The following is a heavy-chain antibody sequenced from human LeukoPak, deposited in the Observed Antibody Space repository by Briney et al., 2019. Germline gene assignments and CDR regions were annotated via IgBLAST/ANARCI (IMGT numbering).Heavy chain of an antibody. V-gene: IGHV3-23*01. Sequence: GGSLRLSCAASGFTFTNYAMTWVRQAPGKGLEWVSGISGGGFNTDYADFVKGRFTISRDKSKNTMYLQMISLRVEDTALYYCTKGSDYYDTSGPADHWGQGTLVTVSS. CDR2: ISGGGFNT. J-gene: IGHJ4*02. CDR3: TKGSDYYDTSGPADH. CDR1: GFTFTNYA. D-gene: IGHD3-22*01.